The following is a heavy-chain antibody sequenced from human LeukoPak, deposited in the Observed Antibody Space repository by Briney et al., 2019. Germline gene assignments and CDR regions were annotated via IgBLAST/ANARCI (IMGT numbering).Heavy chain of an antibody. V-gene: IGHV1-69*06. Sequence: SVKVSCKASGGTFSSYAISGVRQAPEQGLEWMGGIIPIFGTANYAQKFRGRVTITADKSTSTAYMELSSLRSEDMAVYYCARSYYYGSGSYGYYGMDVWGKGTTVTVSS. CDR2: IIPIFGTA. D-gene: IGHD3-10*01. CDR1: GGTFSSYA. CDR3: ARSYYYGSGSYGYYGMDV. J-gene: IGHJ6*04.